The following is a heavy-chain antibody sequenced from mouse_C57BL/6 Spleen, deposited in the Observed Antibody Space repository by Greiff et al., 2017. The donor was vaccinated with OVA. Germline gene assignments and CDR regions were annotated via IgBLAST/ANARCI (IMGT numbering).Heavy chain of an antibody. CDR3: ARGGDYDYDVWVRY. Sequence: VQLQQPGAELAKPGASVKMSCKASGYTFTSYCITWVKQRPGQGLEWIGDIYPGSGSTYYNEKFKSKATLTVDTSSSTAYMQLSSLTSEDSAVYDGARGGDYDYDVWVRYWGQGTTLTVSS. CDR2: IYPGSGST. CDR1: GYTFTSYC. D-gene: IGHD2-4*01. J-gene: IGHJ2*01. V-gene: IGHV1-55*01.